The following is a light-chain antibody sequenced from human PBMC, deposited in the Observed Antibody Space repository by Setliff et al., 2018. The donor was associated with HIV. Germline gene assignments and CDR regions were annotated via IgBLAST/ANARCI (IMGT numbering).Light chain of an antibody. CDR3: QQYGSSPRT. V-gene: IGKV3-20*01. CDR1: QSVSGSY. CDR2: GAS. Sequence: DIVLTQSPGTLSLSPGQRATLSCRASQSVSGSYLAWYQQKAGQAPRLLIYGASRRATGIPDRFSGSGSGTDFSLSISRLEPEDFAVYYCQQYGSSPRTVGQGTKVDIK. J-gene: IGKJ1*01.